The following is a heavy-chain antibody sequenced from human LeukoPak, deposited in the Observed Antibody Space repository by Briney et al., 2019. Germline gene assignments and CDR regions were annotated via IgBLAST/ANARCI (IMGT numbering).Heavy chain of an antibody. CDR3: ARESGKFDY. CDR1: GLSIADFA. CDR2: ISGDGVST. Sequence: GGSLRLSCVASGLSIADFAMHWVRQAPGKGLEWVSLISGDGVSTFYADSVKGRFSISRDNSKNSLSLEMNSLRTEDTAMYYCARESGKFDYWGQGTLVAVSS. J-gene: IGHJ4*02. V-gene: IGHV3-43*02.